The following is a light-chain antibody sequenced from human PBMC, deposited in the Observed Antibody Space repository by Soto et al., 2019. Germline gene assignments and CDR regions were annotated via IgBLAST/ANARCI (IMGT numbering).Light chain of an antibody. Sequence: EILMTQSPATLSSSPVERATLSCRASQSVSSHLSWYQQKPCQAPRLLIYGTSNRATFIPDIFSGSGSGTDFTRTLSREEPEDYAVYYYQQYGSRTFGQGTKVDIK. J-gene: IGKJ1*01. CDR2: GTS. CDR3: QQYGSRT. V-gene: IGKV3-20*01. CDR1: QSVSSH.